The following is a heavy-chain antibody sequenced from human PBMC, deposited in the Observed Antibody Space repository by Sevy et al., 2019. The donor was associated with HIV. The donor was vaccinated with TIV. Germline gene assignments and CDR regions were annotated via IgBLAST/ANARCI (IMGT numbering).Heavy chain of an antibody. CDR1: GFSFRSYS. CDR3: ARVRDEWGPEGMDV. D-gene: IGHD3-10*01. J-gene: IGHJ6*02. V-gene: IGHV3-48*02. CDR2: IHSSSSTT. Sequence: GGSLRLSCAASGFSFRSYSMNCVRQAPGKGLEWVSYIHSSSSTTYYADSVKGRFIISRDIAKNSLYLQMSSLRDEETAVYYCARVRDEWGPEGMDVWGQGTTVTVSS.